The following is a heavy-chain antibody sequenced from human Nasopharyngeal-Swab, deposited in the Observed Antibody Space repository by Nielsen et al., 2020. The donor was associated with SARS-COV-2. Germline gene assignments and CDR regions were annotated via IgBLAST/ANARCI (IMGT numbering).Heavy chain of an antibody. J-gene: IGHJ4*02. CDR2: ISGSGGST. CDR3: AKDPYYDFWSGYYFDY. V-gene: IGHV3-23*01. CDR1: GFTFSSYA. Sequence: GGSLRLSCAASGFTFSSYAMSWVRQAPGKGLEWVPAISGSGGSTYYADSVQGRFTISRDNSKNTLYLQMNSLRAEDTAVYYCAKDPYYDFWSGYYFDYWGQGTLVTVSS. D-gene: IGHD3-3*01.